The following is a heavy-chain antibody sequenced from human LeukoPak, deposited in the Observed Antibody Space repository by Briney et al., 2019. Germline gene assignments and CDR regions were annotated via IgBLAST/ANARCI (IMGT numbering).Heavy chain of an antibody. CDR2: ISGSGGST. CDR3: AKTRELYYYDSSGYYYFDY. Sequence: GGSLRLSCAASGFTFSSYGMSWVRQAPGKGLEWVSAISGSGGSTYYADSVKGRFTISRDNSKNTLYLQMNSLRAEDTAVYYCAKTRELYYYDSSGYYYFDYWGQGTLVTVSS. J-gene: IGHJ4*02. V-gene: IGHV3-23*01. CDR1: GFTFSSYG. D-gene: IGHD3-22*01.